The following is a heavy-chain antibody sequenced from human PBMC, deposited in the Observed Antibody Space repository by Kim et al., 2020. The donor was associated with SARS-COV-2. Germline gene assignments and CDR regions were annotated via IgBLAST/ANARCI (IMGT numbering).Heavy chain of an antibody. V-gene: IGHV3-30-3*01. CDR3: ARGGDMATNTGLYLDH. J-gene: IGHJ4*02. Sequence: GGSLRLSCAASEFTFRSYPLHWVRQAPGKGLEWVTVISSDGSKKNYADSVRGRFTISRDNSKNALYVQMDSLRPEDTAIYYCARGGDMATNTGLYLDHWGQGILVTVSP. CDR2: ISSDGSKK. D-gene: IGHD5-12*01. CDR1: EFTFRSYP.